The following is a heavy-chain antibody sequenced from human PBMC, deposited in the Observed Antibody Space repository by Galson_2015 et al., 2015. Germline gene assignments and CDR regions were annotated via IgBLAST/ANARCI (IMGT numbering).Heavy chain of an antibody. CDR1: GFTFSSYD. Sequence: LRLSCAASGFTFSSYDMHWVRQAPGKGLEWVAVIWYDGSNKYYADSAKGRFTISRDNSKNTLYLQMNSLRAEDTAVYYCARDLGGSSGYSWGDYWGQGTLVTVSS. CDR3: ARDLGGSSGYSWGDY. J-gene: IGHJ4*02. CDR2: IWYDGSNK. V-gene: IGHV3-33*01. D-gene: IGHD3-22*01.